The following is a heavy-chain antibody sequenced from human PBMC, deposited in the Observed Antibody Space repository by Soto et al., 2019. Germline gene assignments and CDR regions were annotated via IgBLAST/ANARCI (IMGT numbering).Heavy chain of an antibody. V-gene: IGHV1-18*01. CDR1: GYTFISYG. CDR3: ARAGFSTSWLCILATGVLGVEIDY. D-gene: IGHD6-13*01. Sequence: QVQLVQSGAEVKKTGASVEVSCKASGYTFISYGISWVRQAPGQGLEGMGWISAYNGKTNYAQKFQGRATMTTDTATSTAYMELRSLRSDDKAVYYCARAGFSTSWLCILATGVLGVEIDYWGQGTLVSVSS. CDR2: ISAYNGKT. J-gene: IGHJ4*02.